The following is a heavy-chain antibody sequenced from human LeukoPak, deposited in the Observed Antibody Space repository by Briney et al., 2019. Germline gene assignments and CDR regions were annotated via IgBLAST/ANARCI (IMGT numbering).Heavy chain of an antibody. CDR1: GHTFTSYG. CDR3: ARDPKWFGELLPYGMDV. J-gene: IGHJ6*04. V-gene: IGHV1-18*04. Sequence: ASVKVSCKASGHTFTSYGISWVRHAPGQGLEWMGWISAYNGNTNYAQKLQGRVTMTTDTSTSTAYMELRSLRSDDTAVYYCARDPKWFGELLPYGMDVWGKGTTVTVSS. D-gene: IGHD3-10*01. CDR2: ISAYNGNT.